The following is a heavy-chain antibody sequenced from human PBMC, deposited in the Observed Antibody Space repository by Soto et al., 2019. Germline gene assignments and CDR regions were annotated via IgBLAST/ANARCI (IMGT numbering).Heavy chain of an antibody. CDR2: INPNSGGT. D-gene: IGHD2-21*02. CDR3: ARGGTSLAYCGGDCSGYAFDI. J-gene: IGHJ3*02. CDR1: GYTFTGYY. Sequence: GASVKVSCKASGYTFTGYYMHWVRQAPGQGLEWMGWINPNSGGTNYAQKFQGWVTMTRDTSISTAYMELSRLRSDDTAVYYCARGGTSLAYCGGDCSGYAFDIWGQGTMVTVSS. V-gene: IGHV1-2*04.